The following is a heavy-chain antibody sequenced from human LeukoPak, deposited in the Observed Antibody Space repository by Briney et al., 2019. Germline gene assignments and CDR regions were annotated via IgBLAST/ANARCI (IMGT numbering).Heavy chain of an antibody. CDR3: ASLGSREAYKGGDF. CDR2: IGGSGSST. D-gene: IGHD5-24*01. V-gene: IGHV3-23*01. CDR1: GFTFNTYA. Sequence: PGGSLRLSCAASGFTFNTYAMSWDRQAPGKGLEWVSGIGGSGSSTYYAESVKGRFTISRDNAKNTLYLQMNSLRVEDTAIYYCASLGSREAYKGGDFWGQGTLVTVSS. J-gene: IGHJ4*02.